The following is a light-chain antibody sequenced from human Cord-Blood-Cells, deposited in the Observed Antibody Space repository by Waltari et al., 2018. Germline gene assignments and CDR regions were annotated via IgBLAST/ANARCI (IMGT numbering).Light chain of an antibody. CDR2: DAS. CDR1: QGISSA. J-gene: IGKJ5*01. V-gene: IGKV1-13*02. Sequence: AIQLTQSPSSLSASVGDRVTITCRASQGISSALAWYQQKPGKAPKLLIYDASSLESSVPSRFSGSGSGTDFTLTISRLQPEDFATYYCQQFNSYPITFGQGTRLEIK. CDR3: QQFNSYPIT.